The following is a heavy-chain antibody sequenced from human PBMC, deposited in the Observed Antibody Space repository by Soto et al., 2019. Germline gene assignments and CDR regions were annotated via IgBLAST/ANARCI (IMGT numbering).Heavy chain of an antibody. J-gene: IGHJ3*01. CDR2: IVVAGDT. CDR3: ARRGIDTMSGFDALDV. D-gene: IGHD6-25*01. CDR1: GFTFSTYD. V-gene: IGHV3-13*01. Sequence: DVLLVESGGGLVQPGGSLRLSCTTSGFTFSTYDMHLVRQVTGKGLEWVSGIVVAGDTYYPDSVKGRFTISRENAKNSLYLQMDSLRVEDTAVYYCARRGIDTMSGFDALDVWGLGTKVTVSS.